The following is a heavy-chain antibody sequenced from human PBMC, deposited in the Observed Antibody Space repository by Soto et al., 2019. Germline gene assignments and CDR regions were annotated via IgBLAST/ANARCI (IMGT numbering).Heavy chain of an antibody. Sequence: QVQLQESGPGLVKPSETLSLTCTVSGGSISNYYWSWIRQPPGKGLEWIGYIYYSGSTNYNPSLKSRLTISVDTSKNQFSLTLSSVTAADTAVYYCARRPVLGYYGMDVWGQGTTVTVSS. CDR1: GGSISNYY. J-gene: IGHJ6*02. D-gene: IGHD3-16*01. V-gene: IGHV4-59*08. CDR2: IYYSGST. CDR3: ARRPVLGYYGMDV.